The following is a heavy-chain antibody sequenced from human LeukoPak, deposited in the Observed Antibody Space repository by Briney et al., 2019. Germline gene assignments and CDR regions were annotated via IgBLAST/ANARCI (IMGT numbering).Heavy chain of an antibody. V-gene: IGHV1-3*01. CDR2: INAGNGNT. CDR1: GYTFTSYA. CDR3: ARGPGTRRTIPITY. D-gene: IGHD1-1*01. J-gene: IGHJ4*02. Sequence: ASVKVSCKASGYTFTSYAMHWVRQAPGQRLEWMGWINAGNGNTKYSQKFQGRVTITRDTSASTAYMELSSLRSEDTAVYYCARGPGTRRTIPITYWGQGTLVTVSS.